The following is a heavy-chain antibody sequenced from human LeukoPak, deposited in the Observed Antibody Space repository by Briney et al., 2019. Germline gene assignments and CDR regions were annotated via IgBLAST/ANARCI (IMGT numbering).Heavy chain of an antibody. CDR1: GYSFTSYW. V-gene: IGHV5-51*01. D-gene: IGHD2-2*01. CDR3: ARRLGYCSSTSCYAWFDP. Sequence: GESLKISCKGSGYSFTSYWIGWVRQMPGKGLEWMGIIYPGDSDTRYSPSFQGQVTISADKSISTAYPQWSSLKASDTAMYYCARRLGYCSSTSCYAWFDPWGQGTLVTVSS. J-gene: IGHJ5*02. CDR2: IYPGDSDT.